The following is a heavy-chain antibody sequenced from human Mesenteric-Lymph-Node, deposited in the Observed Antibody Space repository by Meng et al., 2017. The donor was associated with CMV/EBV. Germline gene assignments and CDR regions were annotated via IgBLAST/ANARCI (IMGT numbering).Heavy chain of an antibody. CDR1: GGTFSDYP. CDR2: IIPIVRKS. V-gene: IGHV1-69*10. D-gene: IGHD4-23*01. Sequence: SVKVSCKASGGTFSDYPVSWVRQAPGQGLEWMGGIIPIVRKSNYAQKFPGRVTITADRSMSTVYMELSSLTSEDTAVYYCARGGLEEYGGPKAYYYGMDVWGQGTTVTVSS. CDR3: ARGGLEEYGGPKAYYYGMDV. J-gene: IGHJ6*02.